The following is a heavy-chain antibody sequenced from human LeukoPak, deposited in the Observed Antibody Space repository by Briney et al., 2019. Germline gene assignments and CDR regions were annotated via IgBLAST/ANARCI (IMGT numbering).Heavy chain of an antibody. V-gene: IGHV1-69*05. CDR1: GGTFSSYA. CDR2: IIPIFGTA. Sequence: GASVKISCKASGGTFSSYAISWVRQAPGQGLEWMGRIIPIFGTANYAQKFQGRVTITTDESTSTAYMELSSLRSEDTAVYYCARVSGHLKWELVDYWGQGTLVTVSS. J-gene: IGHJ4*02. D-gene: IGHD1-26*01. CDR3: ARVSGHLKWELVDY.